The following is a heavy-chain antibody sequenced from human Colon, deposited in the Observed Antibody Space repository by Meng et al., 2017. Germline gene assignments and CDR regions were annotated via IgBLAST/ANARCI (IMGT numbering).Heavy chain of an antibody. J-gene: IGHJ4*02. CDR1: GFNLSDYN. V-gene: IGHV3-74*02. CDR3: ARGVSWGSGTAFDY. D-gene: IGHD3-16*01. Sequence: EGQLVESGGGLVKPGGSLRLSCAASGFNLSDYNMHWVRQAPGKGLMWVSRVGRDGNSITYADSVKGRFIISRDNAKNTLSLQMHSLTAEDSAVYYCARGVSWGSGTAFDYWGQGSLVTVSS. CDR2: VGRDGNSI.